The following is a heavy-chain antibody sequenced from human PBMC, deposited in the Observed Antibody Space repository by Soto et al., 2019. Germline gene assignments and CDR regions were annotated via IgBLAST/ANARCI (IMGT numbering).Heavy chain of an antibody. J-gene: IGHJ4*02. V-gene: IGHV3-30*18. CDR3: VKATSTFPTVAFDY. CDR1: GFTFSSYG. Sequence: GGSLRLSCAASGFTFSSYGMHWVRQAPGKGLEWVAVISYDGSNKYYADSVKGRFTISRDNSKNTLYLQMNSLRAEDTAVYYCVKATSTFPTVAFDYWGQGTLVTVSS. D-gene: IGHD4-17*01. CDR2: ISYDGSNK.